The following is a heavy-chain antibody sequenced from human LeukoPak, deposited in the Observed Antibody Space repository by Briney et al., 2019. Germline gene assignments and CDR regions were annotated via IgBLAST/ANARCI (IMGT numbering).Heavy chain of an antibody. CDR3: ASRFRDCGWYSY. CDR2: IDPSDSYT. D-gene: IGHD6-19*01. Sequence: GESLKISCKGSGYTFTSYWIIWVRQMPGKGLEWMGRIDPSDSYTNYSPSFEGHVTISADKSISTAYLQWSSLEASDTAMYYCASRFRDCGWYSYWGQGTLVTVSS. J-gene: IGHJ4*02. V-gene: IGHV5-10-1*01. CDR1: GYTFTSYW.